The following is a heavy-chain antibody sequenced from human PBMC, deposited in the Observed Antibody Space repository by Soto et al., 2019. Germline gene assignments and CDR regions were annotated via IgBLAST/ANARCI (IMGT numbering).Heavy chain of an antibody. CDR1: GGSFSGYY. J-gene: IGHJ5*02. Sequence: SETLSLTCAVYGGSFSGYYWSWIRQPPGKGLEWIGEINHSGSTNYNPSLKSRVTISVDTSKNQFSLKLSSVTAADTAVYYCARGPPGRLGVVTQSSWFDPWGQGNLVTVSS. CDR3: ARGPPGRLGVVTQSSWFDP. V-gene: IGHV4-34*01. D-gene: IGHD3-3*01. CDR2: INHSGST.